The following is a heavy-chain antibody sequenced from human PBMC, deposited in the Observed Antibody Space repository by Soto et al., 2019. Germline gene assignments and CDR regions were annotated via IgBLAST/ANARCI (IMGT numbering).Heavy chain of an antibody. CDR3: AREGYHDVGRRGWIDP. V-gene: IGHV3-33*01. Sequence: QVQLLESGGGVVQPGRSLRLSCAASGFSFSDYVMHWVRQTPVKGLEWVAVIWYDGSHQYYADSVKGRFVISRDNSENTVYLQMNSLRGEDTALYYCAREGYHDVGRRGWIDPWGQGALVTVSS. CDR1: GFSFSDYV. D-gene: IGHD3-10*01. CDR2: IWYDGSHQ. J-gene: IGHJ5*02.